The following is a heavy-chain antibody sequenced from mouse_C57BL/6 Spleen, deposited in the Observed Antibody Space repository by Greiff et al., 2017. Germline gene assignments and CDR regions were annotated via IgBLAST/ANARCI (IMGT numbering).Heavy chain of an antibody. CDR1: GFTFSDYY. CDR3: ARDQSPWWYFDV. Sequence: EVKLVESEGGLVQPGSSMKLSCTASGFTFSDYYMAWVRQVPEKGLEWVANINYDGSSTYYLDSLKSRFIISRDNAKNILYLQMSSLKSEDTATYYCARDQSPWWYFDVWGTGTTVTVSS. D-gene: IGHD1-3*01. CDR2: INYDGSST. V-gene: IGHV5-16*01. J-gene: IGHJ1*03.